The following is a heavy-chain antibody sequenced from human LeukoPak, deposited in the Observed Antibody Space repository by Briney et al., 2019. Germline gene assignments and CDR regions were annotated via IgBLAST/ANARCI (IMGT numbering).Heavy chain of an antibody. V-gene: IGHV1-69*04. D-gene: IGHD2-21*01. J-gene: IGHJ4*02. CDR2: IIPILGIA. Sequence: SVKVSCKASGGTFSSYTISWVRQAPGQGLEWMGRIIPILGIANYAQKFQGRVTITADKSTSTAYMELSSLRPEDTAVYYCARDLTACCGGDCYPNYWDQGTLVTVSS. CDR1: GGTFSSYT. CDR3: ARDLTACCGGDCYPNY.